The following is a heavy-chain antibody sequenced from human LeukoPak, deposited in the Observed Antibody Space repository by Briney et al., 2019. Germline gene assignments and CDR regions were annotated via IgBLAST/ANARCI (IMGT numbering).Heavy chain of an antibody. D-gene: IGHD3-3*01. CDR2: IYYSGST. CDR1: GGSISGYY. V-gene: IGHV4-59*01. Sequence: SETPSLTCTVSGGSISGYYWSWIRQPPGKGLEWIGYIYYSGSTNYNPSLKSRVTISVDTSKNQFSLKLSSVTAADTAVYYCAKLIQDYDFWSGYFYWGQGTLVTVSS. J-gene: IGHJ4*02. CDR3: AKLIQDYDFWSGYFY.